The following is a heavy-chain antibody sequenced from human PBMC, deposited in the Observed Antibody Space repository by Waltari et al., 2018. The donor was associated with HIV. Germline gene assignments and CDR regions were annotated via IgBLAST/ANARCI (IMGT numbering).Heavy chain of an antibody. Sequence: QVQLQESGPGLVKPSQTLSLTCTVSGGSISSGGYYWSWIRQHPGKGLEWIGYIYYSGSTYYNPSLKGLVTISVDTSKNQFSLKLSSVTAADTAVYYCARSHYGLEGYFDYWGQGTLVTVSS. CDR2: IYYSGST. J-gene: IGHJ4*02. CDR1: GGSISSGGYY. CDR3: ARSHYGLEGYFDY. D-gene: IGHD3-16*01. V-gene: IGHV4-31*01.